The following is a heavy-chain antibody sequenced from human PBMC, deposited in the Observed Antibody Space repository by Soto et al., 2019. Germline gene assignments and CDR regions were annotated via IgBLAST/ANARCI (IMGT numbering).Heavy chain of an antibody. Sequence: GGSLRLSCAASGFTFSSYAMGWVRQAPGKGLEWVSAISGSGGSTYYADSVKGRFTISRDNSKNTLYLQMNSLRAEDTAVYYCAKDGQPQTYYYDSSGYYFDYWGQGTLVTVSS. V-gene: IGHV3-23*01. CDR1: GFTFSSYA. CDR3: AKDGQPQTYYYDSSGYYFDY. CDR2: ISGSGGST. D-gene: IGHD3-22*01. J-gene: IGHJ4*02.